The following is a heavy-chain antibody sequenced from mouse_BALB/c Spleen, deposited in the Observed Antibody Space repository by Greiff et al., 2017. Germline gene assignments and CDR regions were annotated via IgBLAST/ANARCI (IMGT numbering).Heavy chain of an antibody. J-gene: IGHJ2*01. Sequence: EVHLVESGPGLVKPSQSLSLTCSVTGYSITSGYYWNWIRQFPGNKLEWMGYISYDGSNNYNPSLKNRISITRDTSKNQFFLKLNSVTTEDTATYYCARITTVVATFDYWGQGTTLTVSS. CDR1: GYSITSGYY. D-gene: IGHD1-1*01. CDR2: ISYDGSN. V-gene: IGHV3-6*02. CDR3: ARITTVVATFDY.